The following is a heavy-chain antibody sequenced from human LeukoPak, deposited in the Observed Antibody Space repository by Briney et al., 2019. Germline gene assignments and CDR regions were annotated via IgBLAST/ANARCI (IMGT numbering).Heavy chain of an antibody. CDR1: GGSINNYY. CDR2: FYSSGST. Sequence: SETLSLTCTVSGGSINNYYWSWIRQPPGKGLEWIGYFYSSGSTNYNPSLKSRVTISVDTSKNQFSLNLSSVTAADTAVYYCARHPPRGDYGNAFDIWGQGTMVTVSS. J-gene: IGHJ3*02. V-gene: IGHV4-59*08. CDR3: ARHPPRGDYGNAFDI. D-gene: IGHD4-17*01.